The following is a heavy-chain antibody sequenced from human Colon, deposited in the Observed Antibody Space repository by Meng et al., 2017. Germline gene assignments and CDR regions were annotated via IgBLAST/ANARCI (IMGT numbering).Heavy chain of an antibody. Sequence: EVQLVESGGGLVKPGESLRVSCEASGFTFSLYAINWVRQASGEGLEWVASITSSSNYIHYSDSVKGRFTVSRDNARNSSYLQMDSLRAEDTAVYYCARVGTARPFDYWGQGTLVTVSS. CDR1: GFTFSLYA. J-gene: IGHJ4*02. D-gene: IGHD1-1*01. CDR2: ITSSSNYI. V-gene: IGHV3-21*01. CDR3: ARVGTARPFDY.